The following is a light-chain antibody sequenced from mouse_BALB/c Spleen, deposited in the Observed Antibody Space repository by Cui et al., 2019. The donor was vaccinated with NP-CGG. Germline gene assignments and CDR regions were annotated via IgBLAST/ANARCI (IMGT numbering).Light chain of an antibody. CDR2: GTN. V-gene: IGLV1*01. Sequence: HAVLTPESALTTSPGETVTLTCRSSIGAVTSSNYANGVQEKPDHLFTGLIGGTNNRAPGVPARFSGSLIGDKAALTITGAQTEDETIYFCALWYSNHWVVGGGTKLTVL. J-gene: IGLJ1*01. CDR1: IGAVTSSNY. CDR3: ALWYSNHWV.